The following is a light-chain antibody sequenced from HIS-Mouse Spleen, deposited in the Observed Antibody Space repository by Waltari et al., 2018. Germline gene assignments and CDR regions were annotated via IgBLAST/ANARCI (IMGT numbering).Light chain of an antibody. J-gene: IGLJ2*01. Sequence: QSALTQPRSVSGSPGQSVTISCTGTSMDVGGYNYFPWYQQHPGKAPKLMIYDVSKRPSGVPDRFSGSKSGNTASLTISGLQAEDEADYYCCSYAGSYTVVFGGGTKLTVL. V-gene: IGLV2-11*01. CDR1: SMDVGGYNY. CDR3: CSYAGSYTVV. CDR2: DVS.